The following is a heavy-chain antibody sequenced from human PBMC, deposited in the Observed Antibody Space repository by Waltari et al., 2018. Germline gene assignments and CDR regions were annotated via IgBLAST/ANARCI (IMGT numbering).Heavy chain of an antibody. D-gene: IGHD4-17*01. CDR3: AKTHRKNTVTTLYYFDY. J-gene: IGHJ4*02. V-gene: IGHV3-23*01. CDR1: GFTFSSYA. Sequence: EVQLLESGGGLVQPGGSLRLSCAASGFTFSSYAMSWVRQAPGTGLEWVSAISGSGGSTYYADSVKGWFTISRDNSKNTLYLQMNSLRAEDTAVYYCAKTHRKNTVTTLYYFDYWGQGTLVTVSS. CDR2: ISGSGGST.